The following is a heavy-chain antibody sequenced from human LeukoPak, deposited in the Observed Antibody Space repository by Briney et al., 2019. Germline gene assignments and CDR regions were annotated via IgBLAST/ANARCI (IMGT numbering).Heavy chain of an antibody. CDR3: ARGGSSSDAFDI. J-gene: IGHJ3*02. CDR1: GYIFTTYW. V-gene: IGHV5-51*01. CDR2: IYPGDSDT. Sequence: RGESLKISCQASGYIFTTYWIGWVRQMPGKGLEWMGIIYPGDSDTRYSPSFQGQVTISADKSISTAYLQWSSLKASDTAMYYCARGGSSSDAFDIWGQGTMVTVSS. D-gene: IGHD2-15*01.